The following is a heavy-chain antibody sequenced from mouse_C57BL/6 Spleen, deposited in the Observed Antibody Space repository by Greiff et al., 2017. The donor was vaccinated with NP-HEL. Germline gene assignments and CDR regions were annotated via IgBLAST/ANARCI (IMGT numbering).Heavy chain of an antibody. D-gene: IGHD4-1*01. CDR3: ASGNFYYFDY. V-gene: IGHV1-39*01. Sequence: EVQLQESGPELVKSGASVKISCKASGYSFTDYNMNWVKQSNGKSLEWIGVFIPNYGTTSYNQKFKGKATLTVDQSSSTAYMQLNSLTSEDTAVYYCASGNFYYFDYWGQGTTLTVSS. CDR2: FIPNYGTT. J-gene: IGHJ2*01. CDR1: GYSFTDYN.